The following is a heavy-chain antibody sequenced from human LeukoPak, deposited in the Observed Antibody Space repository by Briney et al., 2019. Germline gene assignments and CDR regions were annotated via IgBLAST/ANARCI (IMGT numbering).Heavy chain of an antibody. Sequence: SETLSLTCAVYGGSFSGYYWSWIRQPPGKGLEWLGEINHSGSTNYNPSVKSRVTISVDTSKNQFSLKLSSVTAADTAVYYCARGSRHMDVWGKGTTVTVSS. J-gene: IGHJ6*03. CDR3: ARGSRHMDV. CDR1: GGSFSGYY. CDR2: INHSGST. V-gene: IGHV4-34*01.